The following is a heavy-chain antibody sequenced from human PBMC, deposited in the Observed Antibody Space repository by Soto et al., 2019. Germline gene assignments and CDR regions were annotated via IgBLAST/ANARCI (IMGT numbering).Heavy chain of an antibody. Sequence: ASVKVSCKASGGTFSSYTISWVRQAPGQGLEWMGRIIPILGIANYAQKFQGRVTITADKSTSTAYMELSSLRSEDTAVYYCAREHIEVAGDDAFDIWGQGTMVTVSS. D-gene: IGHD6-19*01. CDR3: AREHIEVAGDDAFDI. CDR1: GGTFSSYT. V-gene: IGHV1-69*04. J-gene: IGHJ3*02. CDR2: IIPILGIA.